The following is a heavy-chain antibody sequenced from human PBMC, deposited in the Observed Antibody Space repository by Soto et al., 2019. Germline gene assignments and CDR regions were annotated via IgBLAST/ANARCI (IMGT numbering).Heavy chain of an antibody. V-gene: IGHV3-30-3*01. CDR2: ISDDGSIK. D-gene: IGHD5-18*01. Sequence: GGSLRPSCAASGFSFTTYAMHWVRQAPGKGLEWVAVISDDGSIKYYADSVKGRFTISRDNSKNTFSLQMNSLRGDDTAVYFCARAIETAMDPCDYWGQGTLVTVSS. CDR1: GFSFTTYA. J-gene: IGHJ4*02. CDR3: ARAIETAMDPCDY.